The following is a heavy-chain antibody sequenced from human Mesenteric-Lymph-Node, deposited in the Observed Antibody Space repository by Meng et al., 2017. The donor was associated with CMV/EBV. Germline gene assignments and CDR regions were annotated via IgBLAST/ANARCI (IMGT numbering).Heavy chain of an antibody. CDR2: IRQDGNER. CDR1: GFTFSNYW. CDR3: TRSMEV. J-gene: IGHJ6*02. V-gene: IGHV3-7*01. Sequence: GESLKISCAASGFTFSNYWIAWVRRAPGKGLEWVANIRQDGNERYYVGSVKGRFTISRDKAMNSLYLQMNNLRVEDTAVYYCTRSMEVWGQGTTVTVSS.